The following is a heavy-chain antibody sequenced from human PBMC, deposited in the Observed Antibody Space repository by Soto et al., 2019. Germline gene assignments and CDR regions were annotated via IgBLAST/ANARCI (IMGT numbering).Heavy chain of an antibody. CDR3: ARAHLWEKARSLDWFDP. CDR2: IYYSGST. J-gene: IGHJ5*02. D-gene: IGHD1-26*01. V-gene: IGHV4-31*03. Sequence: KPSETLSLTCTVSGGSISSGGYYWSWIRQHPGKGLEWIGYIYYSGSTYHNPSLKSRVTISVDTSKNQFSLKLSSVTAADTAVYYCARAHLWEKARSLDWFDPWGQGTLVTVSS. CDR1: GGSISSGGYY.